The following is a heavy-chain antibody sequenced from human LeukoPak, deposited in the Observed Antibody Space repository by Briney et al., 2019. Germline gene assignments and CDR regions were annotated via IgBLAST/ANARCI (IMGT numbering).Heavy chain of an antibody. J-gene: IGHJ4*02. CDR3: ARGSYDFWSGYSTLDY. D-gene: IGHD3-3*01. CDR2: IYYSGST. V-gene: IGHV4-39*07. Sequence: SETLSLTCTVSGGSIRSSSYYWGWLRQPPGKRLEWIGSIYYSGSTYYNPSLKSRVTISVDTSKNQFSLKLSSVTAADTAVYYCARGSYDFWSGYSTLDYRGQGTLVTVSS. CDR1: GGSIRSSSYY.